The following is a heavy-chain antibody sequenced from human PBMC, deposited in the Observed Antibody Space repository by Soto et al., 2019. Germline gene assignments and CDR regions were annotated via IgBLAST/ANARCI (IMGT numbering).Heavy chain of an antibody. D-gene: IGHD2-8*02. V-gene: IGHV1-18*01. CDR1: GYTFTTYG. Sequence: QVQLVQSGGEVKKPGASVKISCKTSGYTFTTYGVSWVRQAPGQGLEWMGWINPYNGYTNDAQRLQGRVTLTTDTSTNTAYMELRSLRSDDTALYYCAREDGSCTGGTCHSGGWLEPWGQGTLVTVSS. J-gene: IGHJ5*02. CDR3: AREDGSCTGGTCHSGGWLEP. CDR2: INPYNGYT.